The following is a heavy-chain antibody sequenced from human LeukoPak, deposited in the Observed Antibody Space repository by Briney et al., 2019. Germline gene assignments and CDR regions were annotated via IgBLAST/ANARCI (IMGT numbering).Heavy chain of an antibody. D-gene: IGHD5-12*01. CDR1: GYTFTGYY. V-gene: IGHV1-2*02. Sequence: ASVKVSCKASGYTFTGYYMHWVRQAPGQGLEWMGWINPNSGGTNYAQKFQGRVTMTRDTSISTAYMELSRLRSDDTAVYYCARALGCDSGYEGVCGGDYWGQGTLVTVSS. J-gene: IGHJ4*02. CDR3: ARALGCDSGYEGVCGGDY. CDR2: INPNSGGT.